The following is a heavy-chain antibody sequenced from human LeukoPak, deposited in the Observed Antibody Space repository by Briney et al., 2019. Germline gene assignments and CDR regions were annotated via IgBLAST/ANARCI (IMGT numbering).Heavy chain of an antibody. D-gene: IGHD3-16*01. CDR2: IYGGDSDT. V-gene: IGHV5-51*01. J-gene: IGHJ2*01. CDR1: GYTFNNFW. Sequence: PGESLKISRQGSGYTFNNFWIGWVRQMPGKGLEWMGIIYGGDSDTRYSPSFQGQVTISADKSIATAYLQWSSLKASDTAIYYCARGFMDYASHFDVWGRGTRVTVSS. CDR3: ARGFMDYASHFDV.